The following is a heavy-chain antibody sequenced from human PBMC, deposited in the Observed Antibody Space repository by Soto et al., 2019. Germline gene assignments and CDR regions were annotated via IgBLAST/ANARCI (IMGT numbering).Heavy chain of an antibody. CDR2: ISAYNGNT. CDR1: GCTFTSYC. D-gene: IGHD1-1*01. CDR3: ARDVEAQLDPFDY. J-gene: IGHJ4*02. V-gene: IGHV1-18*01. Sequence: VSVKASCKASGCTFTSYCIRWARQAPGQGLEWMGWISAYNGNTNYAQKLQGRVTMTTDTSTSTAYMELRSLRSDDTAVYYCARDVEAQLDPFDYWGQGTLVTVSS.